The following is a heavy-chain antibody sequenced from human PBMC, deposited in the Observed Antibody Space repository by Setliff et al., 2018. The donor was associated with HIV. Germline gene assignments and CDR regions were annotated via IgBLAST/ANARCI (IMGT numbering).Heavy chain of an antibody. J-gene: IGHJ4*02. CDR2: IYYSGST. V-gene: IGHV4-59*08. CDR1: GGSISSYY. Sequence: PSETLSLTCTVSGGSISSYYWSWIRQPPGKGLEWIGYIYYSGSTNYNPSLKSRVTISVDTSKNQFSLKLSSVTAADTAVYYCASNKSQPYYFDYWGQGTLVTVSS. CDR3: ASNKSQPYYFDY.